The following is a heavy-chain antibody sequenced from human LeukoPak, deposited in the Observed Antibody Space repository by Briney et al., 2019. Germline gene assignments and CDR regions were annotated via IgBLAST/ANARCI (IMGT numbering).Heavy chain of an antibody. D-gene: IGHD5-12*01. V-gene: IGHV1-2*02. J-gene: IGHJ4*02. CDR2: INPNIGGT. CDR1: GYTFTGYY. Sequence: ASVKVSCKASGYTFTGYYMHWVRQAPGQGLEWMGWINPNIGGTDYAQNFQGRVTMTSDTSISTAYIELSRLRSDDTAVYYCASPWTYCGYAYYFDYWGQGTLVTVSS. CDR3: ASPWTYCGYAYYFDY.